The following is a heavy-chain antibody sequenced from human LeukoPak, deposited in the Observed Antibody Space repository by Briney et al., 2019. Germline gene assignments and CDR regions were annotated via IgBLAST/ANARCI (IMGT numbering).Heavy chain of an antibody. CDR1: GGSISSGGYY. V-gene: IGHV4-31*03. Sequence: SETLSLTCTVSGGSISSGGYYWSWIRQHPGKGLEWIGYIYYSGSTYYNPSLKSRVTILVDTSKNQFSLKLSSVTAADTAVYYCARVLAVAGNDYWGQGTLVTVSS. CDR3: ARVLAVAGNDY. D-gene: IGHD6-19*01. J-gene: IGHJ4*02. CDR2: IYYSGST.